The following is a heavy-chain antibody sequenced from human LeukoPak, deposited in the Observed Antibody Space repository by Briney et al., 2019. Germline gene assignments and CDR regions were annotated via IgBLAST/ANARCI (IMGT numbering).Heavy chain of an antibody. CDR2: ISGSGGST. Sequence: GGSLRLSCAASGFTFSSYAMSWVRQAPGKGLEWVSAISGSGGSTYYADSVKGRFTISRDNSKNTLYLQMNSLRAEDTAVYYCARDLAKGAPANFYGMDVWGQGTTVTVSS. D-gene: IGHD1-26*01. CDR3: ARDLAKGAPANFYGMDV. CDR1: GFTFSSYA. J-gene: IGHJ6*02. V-gene: IGHV3-23*01.